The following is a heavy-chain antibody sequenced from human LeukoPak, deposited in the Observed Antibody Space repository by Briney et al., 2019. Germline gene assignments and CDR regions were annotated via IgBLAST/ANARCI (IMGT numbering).Heavy chain of an antibody. J-gene: IGHJ4*02. Sequence: GGSLRLSCAASGFTFSNYWMSWVRQAPGKGLEWVANIKQDGSEKYYVDSVKGRFTISRDNARNSLYLQMNSLRAEDTAVYYCARDGRMVVYWGQGTLVTVSS. D-gene: IGHD2-8*01. CDR1: GFTFSNYW. CDR2: IKQDGSEK. CDR3: ARDGRMVVY. V-gene: IGHV3-7*05.